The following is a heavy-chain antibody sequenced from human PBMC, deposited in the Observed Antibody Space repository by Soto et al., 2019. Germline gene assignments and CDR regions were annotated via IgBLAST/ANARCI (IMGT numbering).Heavy chain of an antibody. Sequence: PGASVKVSCKASGYTFNTYGISWVRQAPGQGLEWMGWSSTNKRDTKYAQNLQGRVTMTTDTSTSTAYMELRSLRSDDTAVYYCARVCIVPAAMYYYYYYMDVWGKGTTVTVSS. V-gene: IGHV1-18*01. CDR2: SSTNKRDT. CDR3: ARVCIVPAAMYYYYYYMDV. CDR1: GYTFNTYG. D-gene: IGHD2-2*01. J-gene: IGHJ6*03.